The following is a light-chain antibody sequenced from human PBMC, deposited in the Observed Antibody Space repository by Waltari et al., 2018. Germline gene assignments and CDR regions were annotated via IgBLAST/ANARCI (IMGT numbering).Light chain of an antibody. V-gene: IGLV1-44*01. J-gene: IGLJ2*01. CDR3: EARADSLDDVV. Sequence: QPVLTQPPSVSGTPGQRVSIPCSGSSSNIGRAIVNWYHQLPGTAPKLVMFATSQRLSGVHDRYAGSKAGTSASLAISGLQSEDEADYYCEARADSLDDVVFGGGTKLTVL. CDR2: ATS. CDR1: SSNIGRAI.